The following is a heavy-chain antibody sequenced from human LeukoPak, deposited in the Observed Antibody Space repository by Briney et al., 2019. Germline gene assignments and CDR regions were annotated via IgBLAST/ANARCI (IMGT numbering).Heavy chain of an antibody. CDR1: GFTFSSYG. Sequence: GRSLRLSCAASGFTFSSYGMHWVRQAPGKGLEWVSYISSSGSTIYYADSVKGRFTISRDNAKNSLYLQMNSLRAEDTAVYYCARAGSYRRTADYWGQGTLVTVSS. J-gene: IGHJ4*02. V-gene: IGHV3-48*04. CDR2: ISSSGSTI. CDR3: ARAGSYRRTADY. D-gene: IGHD3-10*01.